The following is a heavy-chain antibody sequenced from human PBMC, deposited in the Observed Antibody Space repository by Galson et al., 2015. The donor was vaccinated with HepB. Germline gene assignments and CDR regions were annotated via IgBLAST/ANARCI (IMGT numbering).Heavy chain of an antibody. CDR2: IDKDGST. V-gene: IGHV3-74*01. D-gene: IGHD1/OR15-1a*01. J-gene: IGHJ4*02. CDR3: ARSWNRVLDY. Sequence: SLRLSCAASGFTFSSSWMHWVRKAPGKRLVWVARIDKDGSTVYADFVKGRFTTTRDNAKNTVTLQMNSLRADDTAVYFCARSWNRVLDYWGQGTMVTVSS. CDR1: GFTFSSSW.